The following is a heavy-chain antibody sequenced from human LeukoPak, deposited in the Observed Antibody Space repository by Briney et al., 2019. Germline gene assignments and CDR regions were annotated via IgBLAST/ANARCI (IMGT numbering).Heavy chain of an antibody. CDR1: GGSICSGDYY. Sequence: SETLSLTCTVSGGSICSGDYYWSWIRQPPGKGREWIGYIYYSGSTYYNPSLKSRVTISVDTSKNQYSLKLSSVTAADTAVYYCARHAYRLSLDYWGQGTLVTVSS. D-gene: IGHD3-16*01. CDR2: IYYSGST. CDR3: ARHAYRLSLDY. J-gene: IGHJ4*02. V-gene: IGHV4-30-4*08.